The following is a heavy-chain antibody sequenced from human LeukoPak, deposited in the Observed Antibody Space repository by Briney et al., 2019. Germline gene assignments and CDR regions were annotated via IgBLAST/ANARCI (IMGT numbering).Heavy chain of an antibody. J-gene: IGHJ4*02. Sequence: PSETLSLTCTVSGGSISSINNYWGWIRQPPGKGLEWIGSIYYSGSTKYNPSLKIRVTISVDTSKNQLSLKLSSVTAADTAVYYCARQTGATWDYFDYWGQGTLVTVSS. CDR2: IYYSGST. CDR3: ARQTGATWDYFDY. V-gene: IGHV4-39*01. D-gene: IGHD1-26*01. CDR1: GGSISSINNY.